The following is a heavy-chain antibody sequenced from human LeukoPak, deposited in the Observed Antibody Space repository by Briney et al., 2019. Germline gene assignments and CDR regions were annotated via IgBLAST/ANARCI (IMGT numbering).Heavy chain of an antibody. J-gene: IGHJ4*02. Sequence: PGGSLRLSCAASGFTFDGYGMSWVRHAPGKGLEWVSCINWNGGNTVYADSVKGLFTISRDNAKNSLYLKIHTLRAEDPAFYYCARATSEGYGDLADYWGQGTLVTVSS. V-gene: IGHV3-20*04. CDR1: GFTFDGYG. CDR2: INWNGGNT. D-gene: IGHD4-17*01. CDR3: ARATSEGYGDLADY.